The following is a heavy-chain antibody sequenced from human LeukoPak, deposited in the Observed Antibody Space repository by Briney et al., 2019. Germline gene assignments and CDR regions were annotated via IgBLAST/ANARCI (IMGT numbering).Heavy chain of an antibody. CDR3: AKAPTRSEGFDY. CDR1: GFTFSSYA. J-gene: IGHJ4*02. CDR2: ISGSGGST. Sequence: PGGSLRLSCAASGFTFSSYAMSWVRQAPGKGLEWVSAISGSGGSTYYADSVKGRFTISRDNSKNTLYLEMNSLRAEDTAVYYCAKAPTRSEGFDYWGQETLVTVSS. V-gene: IGHV3-23*01.